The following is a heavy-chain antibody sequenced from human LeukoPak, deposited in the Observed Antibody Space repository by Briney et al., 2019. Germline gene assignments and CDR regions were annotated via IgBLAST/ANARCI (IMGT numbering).Heavy chain of an antibody. V-gene: IGHV4-59*01. D-gene: IGHD6-13*01. J-gene: IGHJ3*02. CDR3: AREAAIAGDEDAFDI. Sequence: PSETLSLTCTVSGGSISSYYWSWIRQPPGKGLEWIGYTYYSGSTNYNPSLKSRVTISVDTSKNQFSLKLSSVTAADTAVYYCAREAAIAGDEDAFDIWGQGTMVTVSS. CDR1: GGSISSYY. CDR2: TYYSGST.